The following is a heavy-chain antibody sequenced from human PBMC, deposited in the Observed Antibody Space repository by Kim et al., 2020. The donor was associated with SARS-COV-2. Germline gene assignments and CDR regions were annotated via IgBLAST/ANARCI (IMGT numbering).Heavy chain of an antibody. J-gene: IGHJ4*01. V-gene: IGHV4-59*01. CDR3: ARVSGYSYGSGCPY. CDR1: GGSISSYL. CDR2: IFYSGST. D-gene: IGHD5-18*01. Sequence: SETLSLTCSASGGSISSYLWSWIRQPPGKGLEWIGYIFYSGSTNYNPPLKSRVTISVDTSKNQFSLKLSSVTAADTAVYYCARVSGYSYGSGCPYSGQGTLVTVSS.